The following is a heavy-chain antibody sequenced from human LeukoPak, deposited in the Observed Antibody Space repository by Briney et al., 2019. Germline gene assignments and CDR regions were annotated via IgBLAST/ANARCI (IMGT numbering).Heavy chain of an antibody. CDR3: ARAPSGATNDAFDI. V-gene: IGHV4-34*01. Sequence: SETLSLTCAVYGGSFSGYYWSWIRQPPGKGLEWIGEINHSGSTNYNPSLKSRVTISVDASKNQFSLKLSSVTAADTAVYYCARAPSGATNDAFDIWGQGTMVTVSS. J-gene: IGHJ3*02. CDR1: GGSFSGYY. CDR2: INHSGST. D-gene: IGHD1-26*01.